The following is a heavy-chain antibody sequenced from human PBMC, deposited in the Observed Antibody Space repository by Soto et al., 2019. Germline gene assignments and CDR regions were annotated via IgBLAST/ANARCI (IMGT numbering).Heavy chain of an antibody. Sequence: QVQLQESGPGLVKPSQTLSLTCNVSGGSISSGGYYWSWIRQHPGKGLEWIGYIYYSGSTYYNPSLKSRVTISVDTSKNQFSLKLSSVTAADTAVYYCARGIVVVTAARYKYYGMDVWGQGTTVTVSS. CDR2: IYYSGST. V-gene: IGHV4-31*03. CDR3: ARGIVVVTAARYKYYGMDV. CDR1: GGSISSGGYY. D-gene: IGHD2-21*02. J-gene: IGHJ6*02.